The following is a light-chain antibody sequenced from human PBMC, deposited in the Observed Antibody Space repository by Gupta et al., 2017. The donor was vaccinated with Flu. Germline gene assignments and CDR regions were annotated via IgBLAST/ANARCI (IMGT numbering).Light chain of an antibody. Sequence: QSVLTQPRSASGTPGQRVTISCSGSTSNIGNNYVYWYHLLPGTAPKLLIFSNNQQPSGVPDRYSGSKSGTSASLAISGLRSEDEADFYCATWDDSLNGPVFGGGTTLTVL. CDR2: SNN. CDR1: TSNIGNNY. CDR3: ATWDDSLNGPV. V-gene: IGLV1-47*02. J-gene: IGLJ3*02.